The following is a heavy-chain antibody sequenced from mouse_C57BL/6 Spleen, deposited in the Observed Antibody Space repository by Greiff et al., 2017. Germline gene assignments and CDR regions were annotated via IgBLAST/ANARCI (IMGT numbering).Heavy chain of an antibody. J-gene: IGHJ2*01. Sequence: VQLQQSGPELVKPGASVKISCKASGYAFSSSWMNWVKQRPGKGLEWIGRIYPGDGDTNYNGKFKGKATLTADKSSSTAYMQLSSLTSEDSAVYSFARGYSRYGYFDYWGQGTTLTVSS. CDR1: GYAFSSSW. CDR3: ARGYSRYGYFDY. V-gene: IGHV1-82*01. CDR2: IYPGDGDT. D-gene: IGHD2-3*01.